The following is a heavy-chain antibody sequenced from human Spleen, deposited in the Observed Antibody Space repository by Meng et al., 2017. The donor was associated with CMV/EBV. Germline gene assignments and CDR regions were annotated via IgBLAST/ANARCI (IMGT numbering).Heavy chain of an antibody. CDR3: ARDGGYCSSTNCPILHNWFDP. CDR1: GFTFDDYA. J-gene: IGHJ5*02. CDR2: ISSSSSYI. Sequence: GESLKISCAASGFTFDDYAMHWVRQAPGKGLEWVSGISSSSSYIYYADSVKGRFTISRDNAKNSLYLQMNSLRAEDTGVYYCARDGGYCSSTNCPILHNWFDPWGQGTLVTVSS. V-gene: IGHV3-21*01. D-gene: IGHD2-2*01.